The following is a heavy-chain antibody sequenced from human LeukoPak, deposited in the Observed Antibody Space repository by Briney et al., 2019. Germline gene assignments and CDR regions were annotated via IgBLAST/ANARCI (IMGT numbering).Heavy chain of an antibody. CDR1: GFTFSTYW. V-gene: IGHV3-7*01. D-gene: IGHD3-3*01. CDR3: ARDLGATIWSGYFHYMDV. J-gene: IGHJ6*03. CDR2: IKQDGSEK. Sequence: PGGSLRLSCAASGFTFSTYWMSWVRQAPGKGLEWVANIKQDGSEKCCVDSVKGRFTISRDNAKNSLYLQMNSLRAEDTAVYYCARDLGATIWSGYFHYMDVWGKGTTVTVSS.